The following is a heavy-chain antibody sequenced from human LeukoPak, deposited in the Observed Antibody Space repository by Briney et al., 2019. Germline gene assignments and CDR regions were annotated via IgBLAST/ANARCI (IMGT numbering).Heavy chain of an antibody. CDR1: GGSVNSGSYY. D-gene: IGHD1-26*01. CDR3: ARAAYSGSYHSDY. V-gene: IGHV4-61*01. CDR2: IYYSGST. Sequence: SETLSLTCTVSGGSVNSGSYYWNWIRQPPGKGLEWIGYIYYSGSTNYNPSLKSRVTISVDTSKNQFSLKLSSVTAADTAVYYCARAAYSGSYHSDYWGQGTLVAVSS. J-gene: IGHJ4*02.